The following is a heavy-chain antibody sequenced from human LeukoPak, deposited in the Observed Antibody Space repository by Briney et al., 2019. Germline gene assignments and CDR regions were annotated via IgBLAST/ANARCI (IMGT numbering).Heavy chain of an antibody. J-gene: IGHJ4*02. V-gene: IGHV3-23*01. CDR2: IGGSGGST. CDR3: AKDNTSYYDSSEGPADY. D-gene: IGHD3-22*01. CDR1: GFTVSSNY. Sequence: GGSLRLSCAASGFTVSSNYMSWVRQAPGKGLEWVSAIGGSGGSTYYADSVKGRFTISRDNSKNTLYLQMNSLRAEDTAVYYCAKDNTSYYDSSEGPADYWGQGTLVTVSS.